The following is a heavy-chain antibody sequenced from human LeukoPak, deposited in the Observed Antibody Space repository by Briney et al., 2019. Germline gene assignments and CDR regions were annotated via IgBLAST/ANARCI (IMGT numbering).Heavy chain of an antibody. CDR3: ARPSTGQASPIGDFDY. J-gene: IGHJ4*02. D-gene: IGHD1-26*01. CDR2: IYYSGST. Sequence: SETLSLTCTVSGGSISSSSYYWGWIRQPPGKGLEWIGSIYYSGSTYYNPSLKSRVTISVDTSKNQFSLKLSSVTAADTAVYYCARPSTGQASPIGDFDYWGQGTLVTVSS. V-gene: IGHV4-39*01. CDR1: GGSISSSSYY.